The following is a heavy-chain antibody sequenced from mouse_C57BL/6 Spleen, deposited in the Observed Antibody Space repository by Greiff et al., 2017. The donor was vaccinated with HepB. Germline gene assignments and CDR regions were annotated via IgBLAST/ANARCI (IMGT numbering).Heavy chain of an antibody. V-gene: IGHV7-3*01. J-gene: IGHJ2*01. D-gene: IGHD4-1*02. CDR1: GFTFTDYY. Sequence: VQLKESGGGLVQPGGSLSLSCAASGFTFTDYYMSWVRQPPGKALEWLGFIRNKANGYTTEYSASVKGRFTISRDNSQSILYLQMNALRAEDSATYYCASSQLGRTPDYWGQGTTLTVSS. CDR2: IRNKANGYTT. CDR3: ASSQLGRTPDY.